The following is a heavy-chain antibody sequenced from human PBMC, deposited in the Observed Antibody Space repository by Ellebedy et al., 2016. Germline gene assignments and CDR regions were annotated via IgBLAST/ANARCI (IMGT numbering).Heavy chain of an antibody. CDR3: ARDSRVTFGGLIVYFDF. D-gene: IGHD3-16*02. CDR2: INYSGNT. CDR1: GGSISNYY. V-gene: IGHV4-59*12. Sequence: SETLSLTCTVSGGSISNYYWSWIRQPPGKGLEWIGCINYSGNTNYNPSLKSRVTISVDTSKNQFSLRLSSVTAADTAVFYCARDSRVTFGGLIVYFDFWGQGTLVTVSS. J-gene: IGHJ4*02.